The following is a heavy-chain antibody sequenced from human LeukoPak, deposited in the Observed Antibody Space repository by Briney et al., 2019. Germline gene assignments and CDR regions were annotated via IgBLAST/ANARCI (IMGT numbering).Heavy chain of an antibody. CDR2: IYYSGST. CDR1: GGSISSSSYY. CDR3: PSARYYDSSGYYLVFDY. J-gene: IGHJ4*02. D-gene: IGHD3-22*01. Sequence: SETLSLTCTVSGGSISSSSYYWGWIRQPPGKGLEWIGSIYYSGSTYYNPSLKSRVTISVDTSKNQFSLKLSSVTAADTAVYYCPSARYYDSSGYYLVFDYWGQGTLVTVSS. V-gene: IGHV4-39*01.